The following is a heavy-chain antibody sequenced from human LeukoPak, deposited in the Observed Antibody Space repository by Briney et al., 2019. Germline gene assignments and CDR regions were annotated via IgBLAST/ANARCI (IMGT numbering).Heavy chain of an antibody. CDR3: AKVRSRYFDY. Sequence: GGPVRLSCAASGFTFRSFDMRWLPQAPGKGLEGVSAISGSGGSIYYVGSVQGRFTISRDNSKNTLYLQMNSLRAEDTAVYYCAKVRSRYFDYWGQGTLVTVSS. D-gene: IGHD6-13*01. J-gene: IGHJ4*02. CDR1: GFTFRSFD. CDR2: ISGSGGSI. V-gene: IGHV3-23*01.